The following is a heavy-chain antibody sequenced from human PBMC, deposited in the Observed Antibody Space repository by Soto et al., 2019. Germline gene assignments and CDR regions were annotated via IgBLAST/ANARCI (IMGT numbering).Heavy chain of an antibody. V-gene: IGHV3-49*03. CDR3: SRDRSGITMIRGVADY. J-gene: IGHJ4*02. CDR1: GFTFGDYA. Sequence: SLRLSCTASGFTFGDYAMSWFRQAPGKGLEWVVFIRSKAYSGTAEYAASVKGRFTMSRDDSKNIAYLQMNSLKTEDTAVYYCSRDRSGITMIRGVADYWGQGTLVTVSS. D-gene: IGHD3-10*01. CDR2: IRSKAYSGTA.